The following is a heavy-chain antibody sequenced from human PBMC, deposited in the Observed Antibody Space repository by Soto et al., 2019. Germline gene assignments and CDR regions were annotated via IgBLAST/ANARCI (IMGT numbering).Heavy chain of an antibody. CDR1: GDTFTGYY. CDR3: ASDRLGKNDYSKLSHRVYYDYGMDV. V-gene: IGHV1-2*02. Sequence: ASVKVSCKASGDTFTGYYMHWVRQAPGQGLEWMGWINPNSGGTNDAQKFQGRVTMTRDTSISTAYMELSRLRSDETAVYYCASDRLGKNDYSKLSHRVYYDYGMDVWGKGTTVTVSS. CDR2: INPNSGGT. J-gene: IGHJ6*04. D-gene: IGHD4-4*01.